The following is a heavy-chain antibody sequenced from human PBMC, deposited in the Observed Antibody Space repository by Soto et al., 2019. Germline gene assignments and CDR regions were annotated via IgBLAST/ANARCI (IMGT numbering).Heavy chain of an antibody. CDR3: ARDLLLGGKSYYYYGMDV. CDR2: ISSSSSYI. D-gene: IGHD3-16*01. V-gene: IGHV3-21*01. Sequence: EVQLVESGGGLFKPGGSLRLSCAASGFTFSSYSMNWVRQAPGKGLEWVSSISSSSSYIYYADSVKGRFTISRDNAKNSLYLQMNSLRAEDTAVYYCARDLLLGGKSYYYYGMDVWGQGTTVTVSS. CDR1: GFTFSSYS. J-gene: IGHJ6*02.